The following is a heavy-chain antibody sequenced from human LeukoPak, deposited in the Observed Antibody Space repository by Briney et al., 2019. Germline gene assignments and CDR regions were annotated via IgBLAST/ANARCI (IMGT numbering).Heavy chain of an antibody. CDR3: AREWYYGSGSYYNVHYMDV. CDR2: ISSSGST. Sequence: PSETLSLTCTVSGDSISSGDYYWSWIRQPAGKGLEWIGRISSSGSTNYNPSLKSRVTMSVDTSKNQFSLKLSSVTAADTAVYYCAREWYYGSGSYYNVHYMDVWGKGTTVTVSS. CDR1: GDSISSGDYY. V-gene: IGHV4-61*02. D-gene: IGHD3-10*01. J-gene: IGHJ6*03.